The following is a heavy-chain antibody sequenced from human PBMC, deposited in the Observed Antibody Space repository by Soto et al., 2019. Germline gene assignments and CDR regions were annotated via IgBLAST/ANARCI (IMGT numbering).Heavy chain of an antibody. D-gene: IGHD1-1*01. J-gene: IGHJ4*02. V-gene: IGHV3-66*01. CDR3: ASTAGWNEWYFDY. CDR2: IYSGGST. CDR1: GFTVSSNY. Sequence: PGGSLRLSCAASGFTVSSNYMSWVRQAPGKGLEWVSVIYSGGSTYYADSVKGRFTISRDDSKNTLYLQMNSLRAEDTAVYYCASTAGWNEWYFDYWGQGTLVTVSS.